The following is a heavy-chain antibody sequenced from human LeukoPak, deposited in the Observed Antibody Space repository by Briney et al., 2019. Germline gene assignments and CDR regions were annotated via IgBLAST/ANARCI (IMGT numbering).Heavy chain of an antibody. Sequence: GGSLRLSCAASGFTFSSYGMHWVRQAPGKGLEWVAVISYDGSNKYYADSVKGRFTISRDNSKNTLYLQMNSLRAEDTAVYYCVKDHVNYYGSGVVDYWGQGTLVIVSS. V-gene: IGHV3-30*18. CDR1: GFTFSSYG. CDR2: ISYDGSNK. D-gene: IGHD3-10*01. J-gene: IGHJ4*02. CDR3: VKDHVNYYGSGVVDY.